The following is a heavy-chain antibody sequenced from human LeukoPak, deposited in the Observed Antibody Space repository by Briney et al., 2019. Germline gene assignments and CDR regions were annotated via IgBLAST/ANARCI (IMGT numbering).Heavy chain of an antibody. D-gene: IGHD6-19*01. CDR1: GGSISSYY. CDR2: IYYSGST. V-gene: IGHV4-59*01. J-gene: IGHJ6*03. Sequence: SETLSLPCTVSGGSISSYYWSWIRQPPGKGLEWIGYIYYSGSTNYNPSLKSRVTISVDTSKNQFSLKLSSVTAADTAVYYCARVIPGSSGWYYYYYYMDVWGKGTTVTISS. CDR3: ARVIPGSSGWYYYYYYMDV.